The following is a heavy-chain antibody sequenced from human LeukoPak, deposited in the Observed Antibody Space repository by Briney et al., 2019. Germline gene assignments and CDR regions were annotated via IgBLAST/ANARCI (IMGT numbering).Heavy chain of an antibody. Sequence: PSETLSLTCAVFGGSFSGQCWSWIRQPPGKGLEWIGEINHRGSTTYNPSLKSRVTISVDTSKSQFSLKVRSLTAADTAVYYCARDRYSNSFYYYYAMDVWGQGTTVTVSS. CDR3: ARDRYSNSFYYYYAMDV. CDR1: GGSFSGQC. D-gene: IGHD4-11*01. J-gene: IGHJ6*02. CDR2: INHRGST. V-gene: IGHV4-34*01.